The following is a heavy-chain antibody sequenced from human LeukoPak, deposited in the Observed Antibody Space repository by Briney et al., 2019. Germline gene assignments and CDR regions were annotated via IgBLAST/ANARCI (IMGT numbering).Heavy chain of an antibody. V-gene: IGHV3-30*04. CDR3: ASDGTGTYPHAFDI. CDR1: GFTFSSYA. J-gene: IGHJ3*02. Sequence: GGSLRLSCAASGFTFSSYAMHWVRQAPGKGLEWVAVISYDGSNKYYADSVKGRFTISRDNSKNTLYLQMNSLRAEDTAVYYCASDGTGTYPHAFDIWGQGTMVTVSS. D-gene: IGHD1-1*01. CDR2: ISYDGSNK.